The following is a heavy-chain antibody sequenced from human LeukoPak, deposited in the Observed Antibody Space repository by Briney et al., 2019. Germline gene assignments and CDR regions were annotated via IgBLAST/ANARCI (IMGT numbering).Heavy chain of an antibody. CDR3: ASPAGDSSGYRDY. V-gene: IGHV1-69*04. CDR2: IIPILGIA. D-gene: IGHD3-22*01. J-gene: IGHJ4*02. Sequence: SVTVSCKASGGXFSSYAISWVRQAPGQGLEWMGRIIPILGIANYAQKFQGRVTITADKSTSTAYMELSSLRSEDTAVYYCASPAGDSSGYRDYWGQGTLVTVSS. CDR1: GGXFSSYA.